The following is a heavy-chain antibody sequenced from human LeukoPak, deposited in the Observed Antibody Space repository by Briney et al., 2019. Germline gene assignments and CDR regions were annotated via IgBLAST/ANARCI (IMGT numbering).Heavy chain of an antibody. CDR1: GFTFSSYS. Sequence: GGSLRLSCAASGFTFSSYSMNWVRQAPGKGLEWVSSISSSSSCIYYADSVKGRFTISRDNAKNTLYLQMNSLRAEDTAVYYCAKAGGYYDSSGYSDYWGQGTLVTVSS. V-gene: IGHV3-21*04. CDR2: ISSSSSCI. D-gene: IGHD3-22*01. J-gene: IGHJ4*02. CDR3: AKAGGYYDSSGYSDY.